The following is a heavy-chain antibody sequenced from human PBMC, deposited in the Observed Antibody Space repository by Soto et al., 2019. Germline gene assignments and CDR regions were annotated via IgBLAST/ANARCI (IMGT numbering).Heavy chain of an antibody. Sequence: EVQLVESGGGLVQPGGSLRLSCAATGFTFSTHSMSWVRQSPGKGLEWVSYVSSSSTNIRYAEHVKGRFTISRDNAQNSLYLQMSSLREEDTAVYYCAAGHTVAVTAFEHWGQGTLVTVSS. V-gene: IGHV3-48*02. D-gene: IGHD2-21*02. CDR2: VSSSSTNI. CDR1: GFTFSTHS. J-gene: IGHJ4*02. CDR3: AAGHTVAVTAFEH.